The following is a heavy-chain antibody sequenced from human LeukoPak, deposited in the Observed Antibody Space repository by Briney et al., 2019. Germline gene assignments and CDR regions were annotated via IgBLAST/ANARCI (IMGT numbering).Heavy chain of an antibody. Sequence: PSETLSLTCTVSGGSMSPYHWGWIRQPPGKGLEWVSSISGGGDSTHYEDSVKGRFSISRDNSKNTLYLQINSLRAEDTATYHCAKDRAVAGISAATDWGQGTLVTVSS. D-gene: IGHD6-19*01. CDR3: AKDRAVAGISAATD. CDR1: GGSMSPYH. CDR2: ISGGGDST. J-gene: IGHJ4*02. V-gene: IGHV3-23*01.